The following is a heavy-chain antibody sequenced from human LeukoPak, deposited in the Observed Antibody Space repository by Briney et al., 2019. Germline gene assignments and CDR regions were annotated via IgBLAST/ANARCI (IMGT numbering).Heavy chain of an antibody. CDR2: IRYDGSNK. V-gene: IGHV3-30*02. J-gene: IGHJ6*03. D-gene: IGHD3-3*01. CDR1: GFTFSSYG. Sequence: GGSLRLSCAASGFTFSSYGMHWVRQAPGKGLEWVAFIRYDGSNKYYADSVKGRFTISRDNSKNTLYLQMNSLRAEDTAVYYCARDSPYYDFWSGYYRRYYMDVWGKGTTVTVSS. CDR3: ARDSPYYDFWSGYYRRYYMDV.